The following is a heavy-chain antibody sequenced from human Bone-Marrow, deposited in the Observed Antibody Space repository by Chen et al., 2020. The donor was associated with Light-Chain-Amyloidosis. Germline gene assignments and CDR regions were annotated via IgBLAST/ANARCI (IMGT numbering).Heavy chain of an antibody. CDR1: GFTFSSYS. CDR3: AREVVAGRTYYFDY. V-gene: IGHV3-48*02. J-gene: IGHJ4*02. D-gene: IGHD6-19*01. Sequence: EVQLVESGGGLVQPGGSLRLSCAASGFTFSSYSMNWVRQAPGKGLEWVSYISSSSSTIYYADSVKGRFTISRDNAKNSLYLQMNSLRDEDTAVYYCAREVVAGRTYYFDYWGQGTLVTVSS. CDR2: ISSSSSTI.